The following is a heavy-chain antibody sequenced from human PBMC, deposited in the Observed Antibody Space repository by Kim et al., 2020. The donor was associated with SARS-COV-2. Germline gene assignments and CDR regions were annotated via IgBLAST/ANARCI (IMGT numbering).Heavy chain of an antibody. J-gene: IGHJ2*01. V-gene: IGHV4-59*09. D-gene: IGHD2-21*01. CDR3: ASGILGAHWYFDL. Sequence: PSLTSRVTISVDTSKTQLSRKLSSVTAADTAVYYCASGILGAHWYFDLWGRGTLVTVSS.